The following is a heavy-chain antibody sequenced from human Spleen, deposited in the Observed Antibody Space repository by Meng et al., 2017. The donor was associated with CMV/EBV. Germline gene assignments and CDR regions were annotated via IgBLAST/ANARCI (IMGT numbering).Heavy chain of an antibody. CDR2: ISYEGSNK. J-gene: IGHJ3*02. V-gene: IGHV3-30*03. CDR3: ARGDCGGGCDGCDM. D-gene: IGHD2-21*02. CDR1: GFSFRDYA. Sequence: GESLKISCAASGFSFRDYAMHWVRQAPGKGLEWLAIISYEGSNKYYGDSVKDGFTTTRDNSKNTLFLQMNSLRVENKALYYCARGDCGGGCDGCDMWGQGTMVTVSS.